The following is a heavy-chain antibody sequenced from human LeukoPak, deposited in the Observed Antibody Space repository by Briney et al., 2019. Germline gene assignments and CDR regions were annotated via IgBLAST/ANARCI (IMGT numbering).Heavy chain of an antibody. J-gene: IGHJ4*02. V-gene: IGHV3-21*01. D-gene: IGHD6-19*01. CDR1: GFTFSSYS. Sequence: GGSLRLSCAASGFTFSSYSMKWVRQAPGKGLEWVSSITTSSSYIYYADSVKGRFTISRDNAKNSLYLQMNSLRAEDTAVYYCARILDSAWGELGYWGQGTLVTVSS. CDR3: ARILDSAWGELGY. CDR2: ITTSSSYI.